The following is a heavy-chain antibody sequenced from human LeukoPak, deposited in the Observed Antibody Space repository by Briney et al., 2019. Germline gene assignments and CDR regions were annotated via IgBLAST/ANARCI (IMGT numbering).Heavy chain of an antibody. J-gene: IGHJ4*02. CDR2: TWYEGRTT. Sequence: GRSLRLSCAASGFTFSSYGMHWVRLAPGKGLEWVAVTWYEGRTTFYADSVKGRITMSRDNSKNTLYLQMNSLRAEDTAVYYCARSQSSSLIDYWGQGTLVTVSS. CDR1: GFTFSSYG. CDR3: ARSQSSSLIDY. V-gene: IGHV3-33*08. D-gene: IGHD6-13*01.